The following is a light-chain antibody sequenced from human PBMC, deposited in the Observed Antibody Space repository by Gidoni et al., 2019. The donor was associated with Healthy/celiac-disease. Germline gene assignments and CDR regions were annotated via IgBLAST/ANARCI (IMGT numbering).Light chain of an antibody. Sequence: EIVLTQSPATLSVSPGESATLSCRASQSVNSNLAWYQQKPGQAPRLLIYGASTSATGIPARFSGSGSGTEFTPTISSLQSEEFAVYYCQQYNNWPPYTFGQGTKLEIK. J-gene: IGKJ2*01. CDR1: QSVNSN. V-gene: IGKV3-15*01. CDR2: GAS. CDR3: QQYNNWPPYT.